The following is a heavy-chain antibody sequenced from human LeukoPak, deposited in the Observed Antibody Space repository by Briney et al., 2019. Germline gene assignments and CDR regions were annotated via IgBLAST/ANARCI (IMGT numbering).Heavy chain of an antibody. CDR3: ARVGYGGNPGSFGY. CDR1: GGSISSYY. D-gene: IGHD4-23*01. J-gene: IGHJ4*02. CDR2: IYYSGST. Sequence: SETLSLTCTVSGGSISSYYWTWIRQPPGKGLEWIGYIYYSGSTNYNPSLKSRVTISVDTSKNQFSLKLSSVTAADTAVYYCARVGYGGNPGSFGYWGQGTLVTVSS. V-gene: IGHV4-59*12.